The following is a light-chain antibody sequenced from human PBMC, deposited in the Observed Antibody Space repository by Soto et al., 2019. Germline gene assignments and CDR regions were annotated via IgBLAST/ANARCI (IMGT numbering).Light chain of an antibody. J-gene: IGKJ5*01. CDR1: QGISSY. V-gene: IGKV1-9*01. CDR3: QQLNDYPIT. Sequence: IQLTQSPSSLSASVGDRVTMTCRASQGISSYLAWYQQKPGKAPKLLIYAASALQSGVPSRFSGSGSGTDFTLTISSLQPEDFATYYCQQLNDYPITFGQGTRLEI. CDR2: AAS.